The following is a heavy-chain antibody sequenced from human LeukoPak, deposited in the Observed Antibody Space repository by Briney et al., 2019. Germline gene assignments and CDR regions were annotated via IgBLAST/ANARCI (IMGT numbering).Heavy chain of an antibody. D-gene: IGHD3-9*01. CDR2: INHSGST. Sequence: SETLSLTCAVYGGSFSGYYWNWIRQPPGKGLEWIGEINHSGSTNYNPSLKSRVTISVDTSKNQFSLKLSSVTAADTAVYYCARDAFSFDYDILTGYLDYWGQGTLVTVSS. CDR3: ARDAFSFDYDILTGYLDY. CDR1: GGSFSGYY. J-gene: IGHJ4*02. V-gene: IGHV4-34*01.